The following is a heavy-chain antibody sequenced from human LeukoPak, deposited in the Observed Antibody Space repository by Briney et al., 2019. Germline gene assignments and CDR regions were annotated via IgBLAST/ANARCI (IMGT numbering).Heavy chain of an antibody. CDR2: TYYRSKWYN. Sequence: SQTLSLTFAISGDSVSSNSATWNWIRQSPSRGLECLGRTYYRSKWYNDYAVSVKSRITINPDTSKNQFSLQLNSVTPEDTAVYYCARGVSVAATRPFDYWGQGTLVTVSS. D-gene: IGHD6-19*01. J-gene: IGHJ4*02. CDR3: ARGVSVAATRPFDY. V-gene: IGHV6-1*01. CDR1: GDSVSSNSAT.